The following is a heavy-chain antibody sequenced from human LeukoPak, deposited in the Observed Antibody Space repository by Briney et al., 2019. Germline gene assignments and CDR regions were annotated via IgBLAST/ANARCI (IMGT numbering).Heavy chain of an antibody. CDR3: AKDPGSSGRRAWFDP. CDR1: GFTFSSYG. CDR2: ISYDGSNK. D-gene: IGHD6-19*01. Sequence: PGRSLRLSCAASGFTFSSYGMHWVRQAPGKGLEWVAVISYDGSNKYYADSVKGRFTISRDNSKNTLYLQMNSLRAEDTAVYYCAKDPGSSGRRAWFDPWGQGTLVTVSS. V-gene: IGHV3-30*18. J-gene: IGHJ5*02.